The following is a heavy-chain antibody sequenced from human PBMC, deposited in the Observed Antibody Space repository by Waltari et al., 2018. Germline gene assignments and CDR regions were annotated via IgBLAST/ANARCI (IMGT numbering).Heavy chain of an antibody. CDR2: ISYDGSNK. V-gene: IGHV3-30*01. CDR3: ARGEQQLVRNYYYGMDV. Sequence: QVQLVESGGGVVQPGRSLRLSCAASGFTFSSYAMPWVRQAPGKGLEWVAVISYDGSNKYYADSVKGRFTISRDNSKNTLYLQMNSLRAEDTAVYYCARGEQQLVRNYYYGMDVWGQGTTVTVSS. D-gene: IGHD6-13*01. J-gene: IGHJ6*02. CDR1: GFTFSSYA.